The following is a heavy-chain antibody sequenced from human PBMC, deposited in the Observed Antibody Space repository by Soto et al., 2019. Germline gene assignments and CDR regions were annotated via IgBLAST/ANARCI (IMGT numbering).Heavy chain of an antibody. V-gene: IGHV3-74*01. D-gene: IGHD3-22*01. CDR3: AGGGSGYYNL. Sequence: EVQLVESGGGLVQPGGSLRLSCAASGFTFSSSWMHWVRQSPGGGLVWVSRIKPDGTYTTYADSVKGRFTISRDNAKNTLALQMNSLTEEDTAVSYCAGGGSGYYNLWGQGTLVTVSS. CDR1: GFTFSSSW. J-gene: IGHJ5*02. CDR2: IKPDGTYT.